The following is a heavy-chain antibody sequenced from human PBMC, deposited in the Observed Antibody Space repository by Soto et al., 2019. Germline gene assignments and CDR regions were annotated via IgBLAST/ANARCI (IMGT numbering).Heavy chain of an antibody. CDR2: IYYSGST. D-gene: IGHD3-3*01. J-gene: IGHJ5*02. CDR1: GGSISSYY. V-gene: IGHV4-59*01. Sequence: SETLSLTCTVSGGSISSYYWSWIRQPPGKGLEWIGYIYYSGSTNYNPSLKSRVTISVDTPKNQFSLKLSSVTAADTAVYYCARGGPPRRAAGGYYDFWSGFLAWGQGTLVTVSS. CDR3: ARGGPPRRAAGGYYDFWSGFLA.